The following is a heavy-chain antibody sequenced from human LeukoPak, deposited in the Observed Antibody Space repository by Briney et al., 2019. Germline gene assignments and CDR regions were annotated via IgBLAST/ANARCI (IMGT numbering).Heavy chain of an antibody. CDR3: AKEIWPTVTTPGHTHFDY. CDR1: GFTLSSYW. V-gene: IGHV3-74*01. J-gene: IGHJ4*02. D-gene: IGHD4-17*01. CDR2: INSDGGST. Sequence: GGSLRLSCAASGFTLSSYWMHWVRQTPGVGLVWVSRINSDGGSTTYADSVKGRFTISRDNARNTLYLQMNSLRAEDTAVYYCAKEIWPTVTTPGHTHFDYWGQGTLVTVSS.